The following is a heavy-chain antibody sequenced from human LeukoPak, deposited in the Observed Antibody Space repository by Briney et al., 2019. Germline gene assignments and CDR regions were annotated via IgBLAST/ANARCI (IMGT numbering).Heavy chain of an antibody. V-gene: IGHV3-23*01. CDR3: GKDSRPTVTTFRSRWTDS. CDR2: ISGSSSST. CDR1: GFTFHNHG. Sequence: GGSLRLSCEASGFTFHNHGMSWVRQAPGKGLEWVSTISGSSSSTYYADSVKGRFTVSRDNSKNTLYLEMSSLRVEDMAVYYCGKDSRPTVTTFRSRWTDSWGQETLVTVSS. D-gene: IGHD4-11*01. J-gene: IGHJ4*02.